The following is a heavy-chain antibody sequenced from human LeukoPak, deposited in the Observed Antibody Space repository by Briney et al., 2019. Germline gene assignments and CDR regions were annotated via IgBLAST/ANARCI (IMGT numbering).Heavy chain of an antibody. Sequence: GGSLRLSCAASAFTFSSYGMHWVRQAPGKGLEWVAVISYDGSNKYYADSVKGRFTISRDNSKNTLYLQMNSLRAEDTAVYYCAKEQWLVSVYFDYWGQGTLVTVSS. D-gene: IGHD6-19*01. CDR3: AKEQWLVSVYFDY. V-gene: IGHV3-30*18. CDR1: AFTFSSYG. J-gene: IGHJ4*02. CDR2: ISYDGSNK.